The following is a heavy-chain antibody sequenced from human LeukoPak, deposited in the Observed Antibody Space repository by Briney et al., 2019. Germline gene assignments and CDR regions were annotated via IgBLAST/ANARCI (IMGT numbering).Heavy chain of an antibody. J-gene: IGHJ6*02. Sequence: GGSLRLSCAASGFTFSSYAMSWVRQAPGKGLEWVSAISGSGGSTYYADSVKGRFTISRDNSKNTLYLQMNSLRAEDTAVYYCAKVEGATFPYYYYYGMDVWGQGTTVTVSS. D-gene: IGHD1-26*01. CDR2: ISGSGGST. CDR3: AKVEGATFPYYYYYGMDV. V-gene: IGHV3-23*01. CDR1: GFTFSSYA.